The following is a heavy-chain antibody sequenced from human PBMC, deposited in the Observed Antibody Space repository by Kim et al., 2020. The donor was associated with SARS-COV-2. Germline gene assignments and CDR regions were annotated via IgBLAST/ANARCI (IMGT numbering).Heavy chain of an antibody. D-gene: IGHD3-9*01. CDR2: ISYDGSNK. Sequence: GGSLRLSCAASGFTFSSYAMHWVRQAPGKGLEWVAVISYDGSNKYYADSVKGRFTISRDNSKNTLYLQMNSLRAEDTAVYYCARDLRYFDWDGMDVWGQGTTVTVSS. V-gene: IGHV3-30*04. CDR1: GFTFSSYA. CDR3: ARDLRYFDWDGMDV. J-gene: IGHJ6*02.